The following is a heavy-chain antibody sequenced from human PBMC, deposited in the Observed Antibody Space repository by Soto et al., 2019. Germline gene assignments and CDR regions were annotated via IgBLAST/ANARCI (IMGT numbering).Heavy chain of an antibody. CDR1: GFTFSDYY. J-gene: IGHJ4*02. CDR3: AIQSKHDYSTLRPLDY. CDR2: ISSSGSTI. V-gene: IGHV3-11*01. Sequence: GGSLRLSCAASGFTFSDYYMSWIRQAPGKGLEWVSYISSSGSTIYYADSVKGRFTISRDNAKNSLYLQMNSLRAEDTAVYYCAIQSKHDYSTLRPLDYWGQGTLVTVSS. D-gene: IGHD4-4*01.